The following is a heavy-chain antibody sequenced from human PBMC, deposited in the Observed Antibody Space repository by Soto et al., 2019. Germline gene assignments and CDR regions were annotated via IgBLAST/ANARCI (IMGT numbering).Heavy chain of an antibody. CDR3: ARASRRDSRDYIWGSYPDFDK. V-gene: IGHV4-59*01. D-gene: IGHD3-16*02. J-gene: IGHJ4*02. CDR1: GGSISSYY. CDR2: IYYSGST. Sequence: SETLSLTCTVSGGSISSYYWSWIRQPPWKGLEWIGYIYYSGSTNYNPSLKSRVTISVDTSKNQFSLKLSSVTAADTAVYYCARASRRDSRDYIWGSYPDFDKWGQGTLVTVCS.